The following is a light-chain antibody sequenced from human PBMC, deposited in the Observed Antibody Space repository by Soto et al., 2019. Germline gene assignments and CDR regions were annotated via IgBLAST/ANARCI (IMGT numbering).Light chain of an antibody. CDR2: DAS. CDR3: QQYNVYLST. Sequence: DIQMTQSPSTLSASVGGRVTITCRASQSISIWLAWYQQKPGRAPKLLIYDASSLESGVPSRFSGRGSGTEFTLTISSLQPDDFATYYCQQYNVYLSTFGQGTKVDIK. J-gene: IGKJ1*01. V-gene: IGKV1-5*01. CDR1: QSISIW.